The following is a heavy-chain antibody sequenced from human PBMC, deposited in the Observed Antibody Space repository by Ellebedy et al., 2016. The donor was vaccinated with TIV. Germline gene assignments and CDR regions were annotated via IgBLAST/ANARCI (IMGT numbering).Heavy chain of an antibody. J-gene: IGHJ4*02. CDR1: GFTFSSYW. Sequence: GGSLRLSCEASGFTFSSYWTSWVRQAPGKGLEWVANIKQDGSEKDCVDSVKGRFTISRDNAKNSLYLQMNSLRAEDTAVYFCARDLSGSLGRAAAGMGYFDYWGQGTLVTVSS. V-gene: IGHV3-7*01. D-gene: IGHD6-13*01. CDR2: IKQDGSEK. CDR3: ARDLSGSLGRAAAGMGYFDY.